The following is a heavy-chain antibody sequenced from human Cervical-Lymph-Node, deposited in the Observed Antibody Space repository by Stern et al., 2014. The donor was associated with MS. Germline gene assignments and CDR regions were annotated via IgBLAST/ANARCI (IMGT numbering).Heavy chain of an antibody. CDR3: AKDLRYIDWSNYYYGMDV. Sequence: QVQLVQSGGGVVQPGRSLRLSCAASGFIFSNYGVHWVRQAPGKGLEWVAVISYDGSKKYYADSVKCRFTVSRDNSNNTLYLQMNSLRPEDSAVYYCAKDLRYIDWSNYYYGMDVWGQGTTVTVSS. CDR1: GFIFSNYG. V-gene: IGHV3-30*18. D-gene: IGHD3-9*01. J-gene: IGHJ6*02. CDR2: ISYDGSKK.